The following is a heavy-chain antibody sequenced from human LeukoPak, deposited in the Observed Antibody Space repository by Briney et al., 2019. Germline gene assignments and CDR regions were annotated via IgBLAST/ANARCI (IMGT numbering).Heavy chain of an antibody. CDR1: GFTFSGYV. J-gene: IGHJ3*02. D-gene: IGHD2-2*01. CDR2: ISSSSSFI. CDR3: ARIYCSSTSCYDRNAFDI. Sequence: GGSLRLSCAASGFTFSGYVMTWVRQAPGKGLEWVSYISSSSSFIYYADSVKGRFTISRDNAKNSLYLQMNSLRAEDTAVYYCARIYCSSTSCYDRNAFDIWGQGTMVTVSS. V-gene: IGHV3-48*01.